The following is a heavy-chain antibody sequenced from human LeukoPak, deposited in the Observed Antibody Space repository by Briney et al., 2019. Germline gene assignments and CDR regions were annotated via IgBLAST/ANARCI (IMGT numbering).Heavy chain of an antibody. Sequence: SETLSLTCTVSGGSITSYWSWIRQPPGKGLEWIGYIYYSGSTNYNPSLKSRVTMSIDTSKNQFSLKLSSVTAADTAVYYCAXXXXGXYGSRGMDVWGQGTTVTVSS. D-gene: IGHD3-22*01. CDR2: IYYSGST. CDR1: GGSITSY. V-gene: IGHV4-59*01. CDR3: AXXXXGXYGSRGMDV. J-gene: IGHJ6*02.